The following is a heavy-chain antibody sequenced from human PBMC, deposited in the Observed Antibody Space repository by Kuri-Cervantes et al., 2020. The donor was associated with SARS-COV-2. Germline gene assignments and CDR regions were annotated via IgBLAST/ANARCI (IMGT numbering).Heavy chain of an antibody. D-gene: IGHD3-3*01. CDR2: IYYTGNT. CDR1: RGSISSSSYY. CDR3: ARQYVLRHLEWSREMRSTYYMDV. Sequence: GSLRLSCTVSRGSISSSSYYWGWIRQPPGKGLEWIGSIYYTGNTYYNPSLNSRVTMSVDTSKNQFSLKVSSVTAADTAVYCCARQYVLRHLEWSREMRSTYYMDVWGKGTTVTVSS. V-gene: IGHV4-39*01. J-gene: IGHJ6*03.